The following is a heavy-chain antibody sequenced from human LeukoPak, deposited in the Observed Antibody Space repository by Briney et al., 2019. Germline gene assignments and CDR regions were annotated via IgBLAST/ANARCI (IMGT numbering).Heavy chain of an antibody. V-gene: IGHV3-7*03. J-gene: IGHJ6*02. D-gene: IGHD1-26*01. CDR2: VNPDGNEK. CDR1: GFIFSSYW. CDR3: TSVRSDGYYGMDI. Sequence: GGSLRLSCAASGFIFSSYWMCWVRQAPGKGLEWVAQVNPDGNEKYYVDSVRGRFTISKDNPKNSVYLQMDSLKAEDTAVYYCTSVRSDGYYGMDIWGQGNTVTVSS.